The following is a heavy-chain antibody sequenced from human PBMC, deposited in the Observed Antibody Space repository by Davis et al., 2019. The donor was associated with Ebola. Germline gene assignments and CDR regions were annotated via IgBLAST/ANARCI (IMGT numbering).Heavy chain of an antibody. CDR3: AKDLKWQQLTTFDY. CDR2: MYTDGST. Sequence: LSLTCAASGFTFSSYSMNWVRQAPGKGPECVSVMYTDGSTKYAESVKGRFTISRDNSKNTLYLQMNSLRAEDTAVYYCAKDLKWQQLTTFDYWGQGTLVTVSS. V-gene: IGHV3-53*01. J-gene: IGHJ4*02. CDR1: GFTFSSYS. D-gene: IGHD6-13*01.